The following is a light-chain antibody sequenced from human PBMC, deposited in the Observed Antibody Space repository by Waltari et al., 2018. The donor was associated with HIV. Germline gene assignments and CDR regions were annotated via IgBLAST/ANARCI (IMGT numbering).Light chain of an antibody. Sequence: QSVLTQPPSASGTPGQRVTISCSGSSPNIGSKYINWYQQLPGPAPRLLIYRNNQRPSGVPDRFSGSKSGTSASLAISGLRSEDEADYYCAAWDDSLSGPWVFGGGTKLTVL. J-gene: IGLJ3*02. CDR1: SPNIGSKY. V-gene: IGLV1-47*01. CDR3: AAWDDSLSGPWV. CDR2: RNN.